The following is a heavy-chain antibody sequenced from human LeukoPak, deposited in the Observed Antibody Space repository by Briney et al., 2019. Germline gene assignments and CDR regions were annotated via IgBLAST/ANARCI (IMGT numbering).Heavy chain of an antibody. V-gene: IGHV3-7*01. Sequence: GGSLRLSCVVSGFTFSNCWMNWVRQAPGKGLEWVAIINKDGTALNYVDSVKGRFTISRDNAKNSLYLQMSSLRAEDTAVYYCARDLGYFALDFWGQGALVTVSS. J-gene: IGHJ4*02. CDR3: ARDLGYFALDF. CDR1: GFTFSNCW. CDR2: INKDGTAL. D-gene: IGHD2-21*01.